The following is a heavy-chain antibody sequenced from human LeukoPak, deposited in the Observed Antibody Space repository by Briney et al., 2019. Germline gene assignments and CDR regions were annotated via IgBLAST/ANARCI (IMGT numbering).Heavy chain of an antibody. Sequence: GGSLRLSCAASGSIFSSYAMNWVRQAPGKGLEWVSTISGGDTSTFYADSVKGRFTISRDNSKNTLYLQMNNLRAEDTAVYYCAKNLNGGNTHSDYWGQGTLVTVSS. CDR1: GSIFSSYA. D-gene: IGHD4-23*01. CDR2: ISGGDTST. CDR3: AKNLNGGNTHSDY. V-gene: IGHV3-23*01. J-gene: IGHJ4*02.